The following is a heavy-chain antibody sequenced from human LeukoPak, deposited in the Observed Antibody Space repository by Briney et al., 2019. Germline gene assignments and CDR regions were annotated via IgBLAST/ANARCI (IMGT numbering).Heavy chain of an antibody. D-gene: IGHD6-13*01. CDR3: ARVGSSSLYYYYMDV. V-gene: IGHV3-23*01. J-gene: IGHJ6*03. CDR2: VSESGVGT. CDR1: GFTFSTYV. Sequence: GGSLRLSCVASGFTFSTYVMGWVRQVPGKGLEWVSSVSESGVGTYYADSVKGRFTISRDNAKNSLYLQINSLRAEDTAVYYCARVGSSSLYYYYMDVWGKGTTVIISS.